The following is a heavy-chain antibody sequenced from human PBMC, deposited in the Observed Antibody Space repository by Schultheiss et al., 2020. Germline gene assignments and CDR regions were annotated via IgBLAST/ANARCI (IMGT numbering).Heavy chain of an antibody. Sequence: SETLSLTCTVSGGSISSGGYYWSWIRQHPGKGLEWIGYIYYSGSTYYNPSLKSRVTISVDTSKNQFSLKLSSVTAADTAVYYCARAYSSNWYYYGMDVWGQGTPVTVSS. J-gene: IGHJ6*02. CDR3: ARAYSSNWYYYGMDV. CDR1: GGSISSGGYY. V-gene: IGHV4-31*03. CDR2: IYYSGST. D-gene: IGHD6-13*01.